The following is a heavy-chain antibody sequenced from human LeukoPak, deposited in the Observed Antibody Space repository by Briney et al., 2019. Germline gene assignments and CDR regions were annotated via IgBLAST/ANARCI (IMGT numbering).Heavy chain of an antibody. CDR3: ASSLAVVGTSQIDY. Sequence: SETLSLTCTVSGGSISSSSYYWGWIRQPPGKGLEWIGSIYYSGSTYYNPSLKSRVTISVDTSKNQFSLKLSSVTAADTAVYYCASSLAVVGTSQIDYWGQGTLVTVSS. CDR2: IYYSGST. V-gene: IGHV4-39*01. J-gene: IGHJ4*02. D-gene: IGHD6-19*01. CDR1: GGSISSSSYY.